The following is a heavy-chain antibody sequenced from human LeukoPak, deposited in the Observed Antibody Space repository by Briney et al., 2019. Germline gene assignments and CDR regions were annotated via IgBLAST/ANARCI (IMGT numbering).Heavy chain of an antibody. CDR2: FDPEDGET. CDR1: GYTLTELS. D-gene: IGHD6-13*01. CDR3: ATAAGTGVFFDP. V-gene: IGHV1-24*01. J-gene: IGHJ5*02. Sequence: ASVKVSCKVSGYTLTELSMPWVRQAPGKGLERMGGFDPEDGETIYAQKFQGRVTMTEDTSTDTAYMELSSLRSEDTAVYYCATAAGTGVFFDPWGQGTLVTVSS.